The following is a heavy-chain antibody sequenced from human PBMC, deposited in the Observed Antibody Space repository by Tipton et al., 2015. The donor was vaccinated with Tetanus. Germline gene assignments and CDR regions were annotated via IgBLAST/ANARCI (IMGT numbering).Heavy chain of an antibody. CDR2: IYYSGST. V-gene: IGHV4-61*01. J-gene: IGHJ6*02. CDR1: GGSVSSGSYY. Sequence: TLSLTCTVSGGSVSSGSYYWSWIRQPPGKGLEWIGYIYYSGSTNYNPSLKSRVTISVDTSKNQFSLKLSSVTAADTAVYYCARLGGVIVWDMDVWGQGTTVPVSS. D-gene: IGHD3-16*02. CDR3: ARLGGVIVWDMDV.